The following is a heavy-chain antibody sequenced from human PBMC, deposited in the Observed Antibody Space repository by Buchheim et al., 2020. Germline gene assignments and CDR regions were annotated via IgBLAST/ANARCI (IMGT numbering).Heavy chain of an antibody. D-gene: IGHD3-10*01. J-gene: IGHJ6*02. CDR2: IYYSGST. CDR1: GGSISSSSYY. Sequence: QLQLQESGPGLVKPSETLSLTCTVSGGSISSSSYYWGWLRQPPGKGLEWIGTIYYSGSTYYNPSLKSRVTISVDTSKNQFSLKLSSVTAADTAVYYCARDPEYYGSGANGMDVWGQGTT. CDR3: ARDPEYYGSGANGMDV. V-gene: IGHV4-39*07.